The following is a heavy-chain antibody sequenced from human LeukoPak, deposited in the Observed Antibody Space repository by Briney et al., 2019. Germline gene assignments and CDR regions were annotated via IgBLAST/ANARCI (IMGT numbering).Heavy chain of an antibody. CDR1: GGSISSYY. Sequence: PSETLPLTCTVSGGSISSYYWSWIRQPPGKGLEWIGYIYYKSRVTISVDTSKNQFSLKLSSVTAADTAVYYCARAVIPRLVRGVNHWFDPWGQGTLVTVSS. CDR3: ARAVIPRLVRGVNHWFDP. CDR2: IYY. V-gene: IGHV4-59*01. D-gene: IGHD3-10*01. J-gene: IGHJ5*02.